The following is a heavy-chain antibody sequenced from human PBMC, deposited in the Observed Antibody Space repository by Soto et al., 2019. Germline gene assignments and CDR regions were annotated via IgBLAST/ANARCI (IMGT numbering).Heavy chain of an antibody. D-gene: IGHD4-17*01. J-gene: IGHJ4*02. CDR2: IRNKANSYAT. CDR3: AAHVTTVVTGGGLDY. CDR1: GFTFSVSS. V-gene: IGHV3-73*01. Sequence: PGGSLRLSCAASGFTFSVSSVHWVRHASGKGLEWVGRIRNKANSYATAYAASVRGRFTISRDDSKNTAFLQMNSLNTEDTAVYYCAAHVTTVVTGGGLDYWGQGTLVTVSS.